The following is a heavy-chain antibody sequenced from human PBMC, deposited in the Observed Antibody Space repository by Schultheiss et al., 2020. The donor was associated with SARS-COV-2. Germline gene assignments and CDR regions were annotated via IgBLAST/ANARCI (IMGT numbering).Heavy chain of an antibody. CDR1: GFTFSSYG. CDR3: ARARYCSSTSCYSKDHGHHYYYYYGMDV. Sequence: GGSLRLSCAASGFTFSSYGMHWVRQAPGKGLEWVAVIWYDGSNKYYADSVKGRFTISRDNSKNTLYLQMNSLRAGDTAVYYCARARYCSSTSCYSKDHGHHYYYYYGMDVWGQGTTVTVSS. J-gene: IGHJ6*02. CDR2: IWYDGSNK. D-gene: IGHD2-2*01. V-gene: IGHV3-33*01.